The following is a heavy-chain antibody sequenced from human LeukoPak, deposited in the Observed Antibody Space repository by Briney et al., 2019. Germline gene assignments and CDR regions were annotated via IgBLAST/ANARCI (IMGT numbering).Heavy chain of an antibody. CDR1: GFTVRSNY. D-gene: IGHD5-12*01. CDR2: IYSGGTT. Sequence: GGSLRLSCAASGFTVRSNYMSWVRQAPGKGLEWVSVIYSGGTTYYADSVKGRFTISRDNSKNTLYLQMNSLRAEGTAVYYCARGTIYSPRGEDFWGQGTLVTVSS. CDR3: ARGTIYSPRGEDF. V-gene: IGHV3-53*01. J-gene: IGHJ4*02.